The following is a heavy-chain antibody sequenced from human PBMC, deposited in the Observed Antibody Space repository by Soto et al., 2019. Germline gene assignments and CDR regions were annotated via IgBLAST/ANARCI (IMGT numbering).Heavy chain of an antibody. V-gene: IGHV4-59*01. Sequence: SVILSLTCTVSGGSISGYYWSWIRQPPGKGLEWIGYMYNTGSTVYNPSFKSRVTISVDTSKNQFSLKLNSVTAADTAVYYCARDLWGYCGTDCYPLDVWGQGTTVTVSS. J-gene: IGHJ6*02. CDR3: ARDLWGYCGTDCYPLDV. CDR2: MYNTGST. CDR1: GGSISGYY. D-gene: IGHD2-21*02.